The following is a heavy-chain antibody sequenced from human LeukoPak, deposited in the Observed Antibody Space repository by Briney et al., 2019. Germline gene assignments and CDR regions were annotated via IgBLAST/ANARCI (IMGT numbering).Heavy chain of an antibody. J-gene: IGHJ4*02. CDR3: ARDRGYTYGHPLDY. Sequence: GGSLRLSCAASGFTFSSYAMHWVRQAPGKGLEWVAVISYDGSNKYYADSVKGRFTISRDNSKNTLYLQMDSLRAEDTAVYYCARDRGYTYGHPLDYWGQGTLVTVSS. CDR2: ISYDGSNK. V-gene: IGHV3-30-3*01. D-gene: IGHD5-18*01. CDR1: GFTFSSYA.